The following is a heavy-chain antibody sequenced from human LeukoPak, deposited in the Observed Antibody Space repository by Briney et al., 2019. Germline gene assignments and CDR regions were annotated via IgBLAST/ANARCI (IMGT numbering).Heavy chain of an antibody. V-gene: IGHV1-69*13. CDR3: ARDLSGYDSRSFDY. Sequence: SVKVSCKASGGTFSSYAISWVRQAPGQGLEWMGGIIPIFGTANYAQKFQGRVTTTADESTSTAYMELSSLRSEDTAVYYCARDLSGYDSRSFDYWGQGTLVTVSS. CDR2: IIPIFGTA. CDR1: GGTFSSYA. J-gene: IGHJ4*02. D-gene: IGHD5-12*01.